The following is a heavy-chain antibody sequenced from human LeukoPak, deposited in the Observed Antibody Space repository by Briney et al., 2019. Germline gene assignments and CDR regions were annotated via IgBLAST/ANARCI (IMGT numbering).Heavy chain of an antibody. CDR1: GFTFSNAW. D-gene: IGHD2-15*01. Sequence: GGSLRLYCAASGFTFSNAWMSWVRQAPGKGLEWVGRIKSKTDGGTTDYAVPVKGRFTISRDDSKNTLYLQMNSLKTEDTGVYYCTTGLGCSGGSCPYYYYGMDVWGQGTTVTVSS. CDR2: IKSKTDGGTT. J-gene: IGHJ6*02. CDR3: TTGLGCSGGSCPYYYYGMDV. V-gene: IGHV3-15*01.